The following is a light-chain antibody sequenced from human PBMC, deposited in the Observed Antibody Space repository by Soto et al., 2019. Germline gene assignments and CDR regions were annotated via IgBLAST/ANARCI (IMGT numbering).Light chain of an antibody. CDR1: QSVSTNY. J-gene: IGKJ5*01. Sequence: EIVLTQSPGTVSLSPGERATLSCRASQSVSTNYLAWYQQKPGQAPRLLIYRTSTRATGIPDRFSGGGSGTDFTLTISSLQPEDFAVYYCQQRSNWPDAFGQGTRLEIK. V-gene: IGKV3D-20*02. CDR3: QQRSNWPDA. CDR2: RTS.